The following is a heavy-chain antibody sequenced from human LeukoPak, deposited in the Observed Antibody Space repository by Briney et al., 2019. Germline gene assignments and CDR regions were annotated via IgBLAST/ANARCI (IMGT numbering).Heavy chain of an antibody. D-gene: IGHD5-18*01. CDR2: IIPIFGTA. CDR3: ARGRATAMVYYYCYYMDV. V-gene: IGHV1-69*05. CDR1: GGTFGSYA. Sequence: EASVKVSCKASGGTFGSYAISWVRQAPGQGLEWMGGIIPIFGTANYAQKFQGRVTITTDESTSTAYMELSSLRSEDTAVYYCARGRATAMVYYYCYYMDVWGKGTTVTVSS. J-gene: IGHJ6*03.